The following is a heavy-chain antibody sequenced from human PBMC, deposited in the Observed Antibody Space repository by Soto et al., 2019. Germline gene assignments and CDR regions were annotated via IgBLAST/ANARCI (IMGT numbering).Heavy chain of an antibody. CDR1: GFMFGTYL. D-gene: IGHD3-22*01. CDR3: VRATLSWGHYYFRGLDV. J-gene: IGHJ6*02. Sequence: GSLRLSCAATGFMFGTYLMSWVRQAPGKGLECVANIKHDGNEKYYADSVKGRFTVSRDNVKNFLHLQMSSLRGDDTGVYFCVRATLSWGHYYFRGLDVWGQGTTVTVSS. CDR2: IKHDGNEK. V-gene: IGHV3-7*01.